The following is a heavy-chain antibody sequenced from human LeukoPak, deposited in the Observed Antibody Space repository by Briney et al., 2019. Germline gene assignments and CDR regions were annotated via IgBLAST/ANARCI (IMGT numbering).Heavy chain of an antibody. J-gene: IGHJ4*02. D-gene: IGHD6-13*01. CDR1: GFTFSSYA. V-gene: IGHV3-23*01. CDR3: AKENGYSSSCFDY. Sequence: PGGSLRLSCAASGFTFSSYAMSWVRQAPGKGLEWVSAISGSGGSTYYADPVEGRFTISRDNSKNTLYLQMNSLRAEDTAVYYCAKENGYSSSCFDYWGQGTLVTVSS. CDR2: ISGSGGST.